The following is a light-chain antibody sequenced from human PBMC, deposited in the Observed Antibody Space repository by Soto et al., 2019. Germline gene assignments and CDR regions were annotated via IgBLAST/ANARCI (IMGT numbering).Light chain of an antibody. J-gene: IGKJ1*01. CDR2: RAS. CDR3: QQYHNLWT. CDR1: HYVYSN. Sequence: EIVMTQSPATLSMSPGERATLSCTASHYVYSNVAWFQQRPGQAPRLLIYRASARATGTPARFSGSGSGTEFTLTITSLQSEDFAVYYCQQYHNLWTFGQGIEVEIK. V-gene: IGKV3-15*01.